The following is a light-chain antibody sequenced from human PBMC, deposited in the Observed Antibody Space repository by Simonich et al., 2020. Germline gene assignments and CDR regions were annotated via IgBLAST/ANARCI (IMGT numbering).Light chain of an antibody. J-gene: IGKJ5*01. V-gene: IGKV4-1*01. Sequence: DIVMTQSPDSLAVSLGERSTINYKSSQSVLYSSNNKNYLAWYPQKPGQPPKLLIYWASTRESGVPDRFSGSGSGTDFTLTISSLQAEDVAVYYCQQYYSTPITFGQGTRLEIK. CDR1: QSVLYSSNNKNY. CDR3: QQYYSTPIT. CDR2: WAS.